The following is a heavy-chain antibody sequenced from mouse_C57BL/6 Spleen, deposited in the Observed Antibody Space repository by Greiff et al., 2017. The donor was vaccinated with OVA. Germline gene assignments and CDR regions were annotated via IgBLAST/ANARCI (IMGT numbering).Heavy chain of an antibody. Sequence: VKLMESGAELARPGASVKLSCKASGYTFTSYGISWVKQRTGQGLEWIGEIYPRSGNTYYNEKFKGKATLTADKSSSTAYMELRSLTSEDSAVYFCARSDYGSSYEGYFDYWGQGTTLTVSS. V-gene: IGHV1-81*01. CDR1: GYTFTSYG. J-gene: IGHJ2*01. D-gene: IGHD1-1*01. CDR3: ARSDYGSSYEGYFDY. CDR2: IYPRSGNT.